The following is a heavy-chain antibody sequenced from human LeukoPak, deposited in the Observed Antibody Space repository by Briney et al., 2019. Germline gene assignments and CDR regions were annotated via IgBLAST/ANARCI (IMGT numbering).Heavy chain of an antibody. CDR1: GFTFSVAD. CDR2: ISEDGSKR. J-gene: IGHJ4*02. D-gene: IGHD6-19*01. CDR3: ARGRRTDGWSQGDY. V-gene: IGHV3-30-3*01. Sequence: PGGSLRLSCAASGFTFSVADMHRVRQAPGKGLQWVSLISEDGSKRFYADSVKGRFTVSRDNSKRTLYLEMNSLRPEDTAAYYCARGRRTDGWSQGDYWGPGTLVTVSS.